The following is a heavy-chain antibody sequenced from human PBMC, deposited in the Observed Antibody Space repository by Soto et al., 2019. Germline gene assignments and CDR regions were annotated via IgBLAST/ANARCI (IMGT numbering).Heavy chain of an antibody. CDR2: IHYSGIT. Sequence: QVQLQESGPRLVKPSETLSLTCTVSGVSISSHYWSWVRQPPGKGLECIGYIHYSGITIYNPSLKGRVTIPWATSSNNSSLSLTSVTAADTAGYYGASLPNRGANPPFAYWGREPWSPSPQ. D-gene: IGHD3-16*01. J-gene: IGHJ4*02. V-gene: IGHV4-59*08. CDR3: ASLPNRGANPPFAY. CDR1: GVSISSHY.